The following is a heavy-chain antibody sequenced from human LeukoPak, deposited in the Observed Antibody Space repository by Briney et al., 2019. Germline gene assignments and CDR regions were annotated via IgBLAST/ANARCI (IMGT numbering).Heavy chain of an antibody. J-gene: IGHJ3*02. Sequence: SETLSLTCAVYGGSFSGYYWSWIRQPPGKGLEWIGEINHSGSTNYNPSLKSRVTISVDTSKNQFSLKLSSVTAADTAVYYCARAHCSSTSCSPTESFDIWGQGTMVIVSS. D-gene: IGHD2-2*01. V-gene: IGHV4-34*01. CDR1: GGSFSGYY. CDR2: INHSGST. CDR3: ARAHCSSTSCSPTESFDI.